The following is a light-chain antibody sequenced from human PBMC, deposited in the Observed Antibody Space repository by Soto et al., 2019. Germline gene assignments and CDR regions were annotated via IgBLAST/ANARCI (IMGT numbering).Light chain of an antibody. J-gene: IGKJ5*01. CDR2: AAS. CDR3: QQYHTFSIA. V-gene: IGKV1-9*01. Sequence: DIQMTQSPSSLSASVGDRVTITCRASQGISSYLAWYQQKPGKAPKLLIYAASTLQSGVPSRFSGSGSGTDFTLTISSLQPDDFATYYCQQYHTFSIAFGQGTRLEIK. CDR1: QGISSY.